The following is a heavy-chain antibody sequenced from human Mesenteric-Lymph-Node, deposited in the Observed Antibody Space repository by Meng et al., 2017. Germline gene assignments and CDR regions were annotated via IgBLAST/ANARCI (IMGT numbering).Heavy chain of an antibody. CDR3: ARSGSWFALDY. Sequence: ETLSLTCTVAGGCISGYYWTWIRQTPGKGLEWIGYIYHSGTTRYNPSLKSRVTISEDTSNNQFSRKLSSVTAADTAVYYCARSGSWFALDYWGQGTLVTVSS. CDR1: GGCISGYY. CDR2: IYHSGTT. J-gene: IGHJ4*02. V-gene: IGHV4-59*12. D-gene: IGHD6-13*01.